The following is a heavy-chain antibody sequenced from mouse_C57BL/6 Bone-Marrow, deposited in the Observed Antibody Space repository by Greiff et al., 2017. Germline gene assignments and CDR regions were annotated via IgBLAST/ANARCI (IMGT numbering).Heavy chain of an antibody. CDR2: IYPGGGYT. CDR3: ARGAYYFGC. J-gene: IGHJ2*01. CDR1: GYTFTNYW. V-gene: IGHV1-63*01. Sequence: VQLQQSGAELVRPGTSVKMSCKASGYTFTNYWIGWAKQRPGHGLEWIGDIYPGGGYTNYKEKFNGKATLTADKSSSTAYMQFSSLTSEDSAIYCGARGAYYFGCWGQGTTLTGS.